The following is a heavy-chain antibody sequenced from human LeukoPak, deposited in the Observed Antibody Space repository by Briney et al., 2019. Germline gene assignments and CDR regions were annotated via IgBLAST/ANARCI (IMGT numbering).Heavy chain of an antibody. CDR2: TRDKARSYRT. Sequence: PGGSLRLSCAASGVTLSDHHVDWVRQAPGKGLEWVGRTRDKARSYRTEYAASVDGRFTISRDDSKNAVYLQMNSLKTEDTAVYYCARDGGEGDNSAFGIWGQGTVVTVSS. D-gene: IGHD3-16*01. CDR3: ARDGGEGDNSAFGI. V-gene: IGHV3-72*01. CDR1: GVTLSDHH. J-gene: IGHJ3*02.